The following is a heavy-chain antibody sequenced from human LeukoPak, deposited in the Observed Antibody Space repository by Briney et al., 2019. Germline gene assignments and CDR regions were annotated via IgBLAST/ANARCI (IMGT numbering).Heavy chain of an antibody. CDR3: ARGGYSGSYNY. CDR2: INWNGGST. D-gene: IGHD1-26*01. CDR1: GFTFDDYG. V-gene: IGHV3-20*04. J-gene: IGHJ4*02. Sequence: GGSLRLSCAASGFTFDDYGMRWVRQAPGKGLAWVSGINWNGGSTGYEDSVKGRFNISRDSAKNSLYLQMNSLRAEDTAVYYCARGGYSGSYNYWGQGTLVTVSS.